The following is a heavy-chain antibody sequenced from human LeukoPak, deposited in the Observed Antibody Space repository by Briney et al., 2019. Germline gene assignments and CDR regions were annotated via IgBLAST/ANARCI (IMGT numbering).Heavy chain of an antibody. D-gene: IGHD3-10*01. V-gene: IGHV3-23*01. J-gene: IGHJ4*02. Sequence: GGSLRLSCAASGFTFSSYAMSWVRQAPGRGLEWVSVISGSGGSTYYADSVKGRFTISRDNSKNTLYLQMNSLRAEDTAVYYCVRASIPLWFGELPPFDYWGQGTLVTVSS. CDR3: VRASIPLWFGELPPFDY. CDR2: ISGSGGST. CDR1: GFTFSSYA.